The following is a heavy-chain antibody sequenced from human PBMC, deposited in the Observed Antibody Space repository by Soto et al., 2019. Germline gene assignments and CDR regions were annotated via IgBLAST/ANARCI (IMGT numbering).Heavy chain of an antibody. CDR1: GGTFSSYT. J-gene: IGHJ4*02. V-gene: IGHV1-69*02. Sequence: ASVKVSCKASGGTFSSYTISWVRQAPGQGLEGMGRIIPILGIANYAQKFQGRVTITADKSTSTAYMELSSLRSEDTAVYYCARLPEQNYNDYWGQGTLVTVSS. D-gene: IGHD1-26*01. CDR2: IIPILGIA. CDR3: ARLPEQNYNDY.